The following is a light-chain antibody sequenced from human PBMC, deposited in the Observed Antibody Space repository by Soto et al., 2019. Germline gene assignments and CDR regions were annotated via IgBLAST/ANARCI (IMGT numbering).Light chain of an antibody. CDR3: QQFDGSLWT. CDR2: DVS. J-gene: IGKJ1*01. V-gene: IGKV3-20*01. CDR1: QSVTSTH. Sequence: EIVLTQSPGTLSLSPGERATLSCRASQSVTSTHLAWYQQKPGQAPRLLIYDVSTRATGIPDRFSGSGSGTDFTLTISRLEPEEFAVYCCQQFDGSLWTFGPGTKVEIK.